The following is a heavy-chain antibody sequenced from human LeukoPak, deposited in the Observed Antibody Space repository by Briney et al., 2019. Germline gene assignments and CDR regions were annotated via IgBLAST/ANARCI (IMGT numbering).Heavy chain of an antibody. Sequence: SQTLSLTCTVSGGSISSGSYYWSWIRQPAGKGLEWIGRIYTSGSTNYNPSLKSRVTISVDTSKSQFSLRLSSVTAADTAVYYCAREQENYDFWSGYYVVYFDYWGQGTLVTVSS. J-gene: IGHJ4*02. V-gene: IGHV4-61*02. D-gene: IGHD3-3*01. CDR1: GGSISSGSYY. CDR3: AREQENYDFWSGYYVVYFDY. CDR2: IYTSGST.